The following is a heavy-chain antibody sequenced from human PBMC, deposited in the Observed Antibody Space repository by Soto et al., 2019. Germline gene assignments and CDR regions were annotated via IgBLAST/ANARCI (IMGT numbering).Heavy chain of an antibody. CDR3: ARGPFRPSAMDV. J-gene: IGHJ6*02. D-gene: IGHD3-10*01. CDR1: GDNFRKNV. CDR2: TIPALGKT. Sequence: SVKVSCQTSGDNFRKNVFPLLRQAPGQGLEWMGGTIPALGKTHYIEKFQGRVTITVDDATRTVYMEVRDLTSEDTAIYYCARGPFRPSAMDVWGQGTTVTVS. V-gene: IGHV1-69*10.